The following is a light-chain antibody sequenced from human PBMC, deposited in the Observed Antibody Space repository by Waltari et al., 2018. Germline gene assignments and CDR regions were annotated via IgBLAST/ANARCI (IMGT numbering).Light chain of an antibody. CDR2: DAS. V-gene: IGKV3-11*01. CDR3: QQRQYWPPLT. Sequence: VLTQSPATLSLSPGERATLSCRASQSVNRYLAWYQQKSGQAPRLLIYDASNRATGIPARFSGSGSGTDFTLTISSLEPEDFAVYYCQQRQYWPPLTFGPGTKVEIK. J-gene: IGKJ3*01. CDR1: QSVNRY.